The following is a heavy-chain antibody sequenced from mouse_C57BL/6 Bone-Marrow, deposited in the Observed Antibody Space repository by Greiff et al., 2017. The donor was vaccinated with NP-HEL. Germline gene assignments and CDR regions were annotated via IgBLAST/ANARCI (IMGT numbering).Heavy chain of an antibody. V-gene: IGHV14-4*01. CDR3: TTDVSSSYYFDY. D-gene: IGHD1-1*01. CDR2: IDPENGDT. CDR1: GFNIKDDY. Sequence: EVQLQQSGAELVRPGASVQLSCTASGFNIKDDYMHWVKQRPEQGLEWIGWIDPENGDTEYASKFQGKATITADTSSNTAYLQLSSLTSEDTAVYYCTTDVSSSYYFDYWGRGTTLTVSS. J-gene: IGHJ2*01.